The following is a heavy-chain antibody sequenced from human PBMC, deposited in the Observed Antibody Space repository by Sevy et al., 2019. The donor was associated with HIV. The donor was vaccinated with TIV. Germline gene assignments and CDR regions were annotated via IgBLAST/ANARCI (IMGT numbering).Heavy chain of an antibody. V-gene: IGHV3-72*01. D-gene: IGHD6-13*01. CDR3: ATHAGLAAAGRVFDY. CDR1: GFTFSDHY. CDR2: TRNKADSYTR. Sequence: GGSLRLSCAASGFTFSDHYMEWVRQAPGKGLEWVGRTRNKADSYTREYAASVKGRLTISRDDSKKLLYLQMNSLKTEDTALYYCATHAGLAAAGRVFDYWGQGTLVTVSS. J-gene: IGHJ4*02.